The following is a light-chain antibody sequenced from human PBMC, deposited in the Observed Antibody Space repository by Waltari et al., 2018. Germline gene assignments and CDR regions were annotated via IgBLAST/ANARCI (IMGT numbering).Light chain of an antibody. V-gene: IGKV1-39*01. CDR2: AAS. CDR3: QQSYTTVRT. Sequence: DIHMTQPPASLSASVGDGVTITCRASQSITDSLNWYQQKPEKAPKILIYAASNLQNGVPSRFSGSGSGTDFTLTINSLQPEDFATYYCQQSYTTVRTFGLGTKVEI. CDR1: QSITDS. J-gene: IGKJ1*01.